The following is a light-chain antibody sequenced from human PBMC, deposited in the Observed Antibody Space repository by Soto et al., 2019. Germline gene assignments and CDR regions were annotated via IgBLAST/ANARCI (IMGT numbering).Light chain of an antibody. CDR3: QQYGSLPWM. CDR2: GAS. CDR1: QSVNLN. J-gene: IGKJ1*01. Sequence: EIMMTQSPGTLSVSPGEGATLSCTASQSVNLNLAWYQQKPGQPPRLLLYGASTRATGIPDRFSGSGSGTDFTLTISRLEPEDFAVYYCQQYGSLPWMFGQGTKVEIK. V-gene: IGKV3-20*01.